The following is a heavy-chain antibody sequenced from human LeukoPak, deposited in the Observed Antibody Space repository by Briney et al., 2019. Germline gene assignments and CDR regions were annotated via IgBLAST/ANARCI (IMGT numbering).Heavy chain of an antibody. D-gene: IGHD2-15*01. CDR1: AVPMSIVW. CDR3: ARAPYCIGGSCRFDY. CDR2: IKRVGSEK. J-gene: IGHJ4*02. V-gene: IGHV3-7*03. Sequence: GGCQRLSCSATAVPMSIVWVSGLLPAPGEWLKRMANIKRVGSEKYYVDSVKGRFTISRDNAKNSLYLQMNSLRAEDTAVYYCARAPYCIGGSCRFDYWGQGTLVTVSS.